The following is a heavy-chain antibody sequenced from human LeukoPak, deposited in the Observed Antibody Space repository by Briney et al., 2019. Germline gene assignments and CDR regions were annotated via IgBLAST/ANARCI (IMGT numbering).Heavy chain of an antibody. Sequence: SETLSLTCTVSGGSISSYYWSWIRQPAGKGLEWIGRIYTSGSTNYNPSLKSRVTISVDTSKNQFSLKLSSVTAADTAVYYCARGGYCSGGSCYFPSYDNWFDPWGQGTLVTVSS. CDR1: GGSISSYY. D-gene: IGHD2-15*01. CDR3: ARGGYCSGGSCYFPSYDNWFDP. CDR2: IYTSGST. V-gene: IGHV4-4*07. J-gene: IGHJ5*02.